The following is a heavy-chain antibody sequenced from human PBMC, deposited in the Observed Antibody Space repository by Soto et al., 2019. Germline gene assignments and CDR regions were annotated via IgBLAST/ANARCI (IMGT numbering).Heavy chain of an antibody. J-gene: IGHJ5*01. D-gene: IGHD3-10*01. CDR1: GDRVCISV. Sequence: CCASCGDRVCISVVSLVRKTRGKGLEWVSAISGSGGSTYYADSVKGRCTISRDNAKNTLYLQMNSLRAEDTAVYFCEKGLSFGEICRWFDSCGPALLVTAS. CDR2: ISGSGGST. CDR3: EKGLSFGEICRWFDS. V-gene: IGHV3-23*01.